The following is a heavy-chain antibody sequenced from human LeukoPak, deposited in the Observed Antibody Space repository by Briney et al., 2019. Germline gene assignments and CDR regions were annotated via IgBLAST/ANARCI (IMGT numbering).Heavy chain of an antibody. D-gene: IGHD2-15*01. J-gene: IGHJ5*02. CDR3: AKGNGPPATSEDWFDP. Sequence: GGSLRLSCAASGFTFDDYAMHWVRQAPGKGLEWVSLISWDGGSTYYADSVKGRLTISRDNSKNSLYLQMNSLRAEDTALYYCAKGNGPPATSEDWFDPWGQGTLVTVSS. V-gene: IGHV3-43D*03. CDR1: GFTFDDYA. CDR2: ISWDGGST.